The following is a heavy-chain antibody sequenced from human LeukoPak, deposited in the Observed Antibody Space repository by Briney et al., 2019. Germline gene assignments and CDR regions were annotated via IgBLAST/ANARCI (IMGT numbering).Heavy chain of an antibody. CDR3: ARDQSRLYCAGSTCPPGY. CDR1: GFTFSSYA. Sequence: GGSLRLSCAASGFTFSSYAMSWVRQAPGKGLKWVSAISGSGGSTYYADSVKGRFTISRDNSKNTLYLQMNSLRSEDTAVYYCARDQSRLYCAGSTCPPGYWGQGTLVTVSS. CDR2: ISGSGGST. V-gene: IGHV3-23*01. J-gene: IGHJ4*02. D-gene: IGHD2-21*01.